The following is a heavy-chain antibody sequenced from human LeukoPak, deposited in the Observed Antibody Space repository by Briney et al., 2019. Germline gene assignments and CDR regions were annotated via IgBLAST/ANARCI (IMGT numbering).Heavy chain of an antibody. D-gene: IGHD3-3*01. Sequence: GGSLRLSCAASGFTFDDYGMSWVRQAPGKGLEWVSAISGSGGSTYHADSVKGRFTISRDNSKNTLYLQMNSLRAEDTAVYYCAKVETIFGVVIMGNWFDPWGQGTLVTVSS. CDR3: AKVETIFGVVIMGNWFDP. J-gene: IGHJ5*02. V-gene: IGHV3-23*01. CDR2: ISGSGGST. CDR1: GFTFDDYG.